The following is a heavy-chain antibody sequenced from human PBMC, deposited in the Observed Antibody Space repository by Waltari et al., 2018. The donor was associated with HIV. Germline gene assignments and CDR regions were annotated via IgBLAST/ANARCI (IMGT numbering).Heavy chain of an antibody. CDR1: GFTFSSSA. CDR3: AKGLFSGNDY. CDR2: ISGSGGST. J-gene: IGHJ4*02. D-gene: IGHD6-13*01. V-gene: IGHV3-23*04. Sequence: EVQVAESGGGLVKPGGSLRLSCDASGFTFSSSAITRVRQAPGKGLEWVSGISGSGGSTNYADSVKGRFTISRDNSKNTLYLQMNSLRAEDTAVYYCAKGLFSGNDYWGQGTLVTVSS.